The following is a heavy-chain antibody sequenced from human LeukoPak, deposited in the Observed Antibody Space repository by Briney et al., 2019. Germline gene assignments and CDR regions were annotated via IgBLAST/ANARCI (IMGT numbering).Heavy chain of an antibody. J-gene: IGHJ4*02. D-gene: IGHD2-21*02. CDR3: ARGGHRLKEF. CDR2: INHSGST. CDR1: GGSFSGYY. V-gene: IGHV4-34*01. Sequence: SETLSLTCAVYGGSFSGYYWSWIRQPPGKGLEWIGEINHSGSTNYSPSLKSRVTISVDTSKNQFSLKLSSVTAADTAVYFCARGGHRLKEFWGQGTLVTVSS.